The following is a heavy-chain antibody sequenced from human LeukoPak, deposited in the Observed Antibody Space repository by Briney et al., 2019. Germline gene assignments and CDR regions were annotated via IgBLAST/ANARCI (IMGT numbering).Heavy chain of an antibody. Sequence: SETLSLTCTVSGGSISSGSYYWSWIRQPAGKGLEWIGRIYTSGSTNYNPSLKSRVTISVDTSKNQFSLKLSPVTAADTAVYYCARAEDTAMYAFDIWGQGTMVTVSS. CDR1: GGSISSGSYY. V-gene: IGHV4-61*02. D-gene: IGHD5-18*01. CDR3: ARAEDTAMYAFDI. J-gene: IGHJ3*02. CDR2: IYTSGST.